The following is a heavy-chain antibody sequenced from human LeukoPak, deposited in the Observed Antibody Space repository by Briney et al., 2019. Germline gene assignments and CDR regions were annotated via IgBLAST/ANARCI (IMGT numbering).Heavy chain of an antibody. CDR3: ARDKGRSGWYRAFDI. Sequence: PSETLSLTCTVSGGSISSGDYYWSWIRQPPGKGLEWIGYIYYSGSTYYNPSLKSRVTISVDTSKNQFSLKLSSVTAADTAVYYCARDKGRSGWYRAFDIWGQGTMVTVSS. V-gene: IGHV4-30-4*01. D-gene: IGHD6-19*01. J-gene: IGHJ3*02. CDR2: IYYSGST. CDR1: GGSISSGDYY.